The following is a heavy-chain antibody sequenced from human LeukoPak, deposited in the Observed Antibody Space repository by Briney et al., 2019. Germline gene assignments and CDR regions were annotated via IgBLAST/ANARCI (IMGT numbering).Heavy chain of an antibody. Sequence: SVKVSCKASGGTFTSYAISWVRQAPGQGLEWMGGVIPIFGTVNYAQKFQGRVTIIADKSTSTAYMELSSLRSEDTAVYYCARGRWIAPDERYYFDYWGQGTLVTVSS. V-gene: IGHV1-69*06. D-gene: IGHD5-12*01. CDR1: GGTFTSYA. J-gene: IGHJ4*02. CDR3: ARGRWIAPDERYYFDY. CDR2: VIPIFGTV.